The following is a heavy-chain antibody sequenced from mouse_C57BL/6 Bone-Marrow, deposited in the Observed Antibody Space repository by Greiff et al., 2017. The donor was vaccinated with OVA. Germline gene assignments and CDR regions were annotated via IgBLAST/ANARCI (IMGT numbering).Heavy chain of an antibody. CDR1: GFSLTSYA. D-gene: IGHD1-1*01. CDR3: ARRRNYDPVYSMDY. J-gene: IGHJ4*01. CDR2: IWPGGGT. V-gene: IGHV2-9-1*01. Sequence: VKLVESGPGLVAPSQSLSITCTVSGFSLTSYAISWVRQPPGKGLEWIGVIWPGGGTNYNSALQSSLSISTDNSKSQVFLKMNSLQTDDTAMYYCARRRNYDPVYSMDYWGQGTSVTVSS.